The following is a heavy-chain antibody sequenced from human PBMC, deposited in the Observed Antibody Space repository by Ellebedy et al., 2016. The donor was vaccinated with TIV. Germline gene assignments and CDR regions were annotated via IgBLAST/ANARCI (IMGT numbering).Heavy chain of an antibody. CDR3: ACWSGDWNGPFVY. J-gene: IGHJ4*02. CDR1: GSPFKNHA. Sequence: PGGSLRLSCAASGSPFKNHAVSWVRQAPGKGLEWVSAISGGGGRTSYADAVRGRFTISRDNDRDTLYLEMNSLRGEDTAVYHCACWSGDWNGPFVYWGPGTLVNVST. CDR2: ISGGGGRT. D-gene: IGHD2-21*02. V-gene: IGHV3-23*01.